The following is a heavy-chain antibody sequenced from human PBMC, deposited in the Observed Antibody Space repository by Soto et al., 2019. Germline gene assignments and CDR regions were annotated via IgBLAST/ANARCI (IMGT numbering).Heavy chain of an antibody. Sequence: PSETLSLTCTVSGGSISSGDYYWSWIRQPPGKGLEWIGYIYYSGSTYYNPSLKSRVTISVDTSKNQFSLKLSYVTAADTAVYYCARDSRVGSAFDIWGQGTMVTVSS. J-gene: IGHJ3*02. V-gene: IGHV4-30-4*01. D-gene: IGHD1-26*01. CDR3: ARDSRVGSAFDI. CDR2: IYYSGST. CDR1: GGSISSGDYY.